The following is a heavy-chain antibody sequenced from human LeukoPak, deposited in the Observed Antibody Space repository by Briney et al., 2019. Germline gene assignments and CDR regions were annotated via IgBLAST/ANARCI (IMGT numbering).Heavy chain of an antibody. CDR1: GYTFTTYA. D-gene: IGHD1-26*01. J-gene: IGHJ2*01. V-gene: IGHV1-2*02. CDR2: INPNSGGT. CDR3: ARDGSYATYFDL. Sequence: GASVKVSCKASGYTFTTYAIHWVRQAPGQGLEWMGWINPNSGGTNYAQKFQGRVTMTRDTSISTAYMELSRLRSDDTAVYYCARDGSYATYFDLWGRGTLVTVSS.